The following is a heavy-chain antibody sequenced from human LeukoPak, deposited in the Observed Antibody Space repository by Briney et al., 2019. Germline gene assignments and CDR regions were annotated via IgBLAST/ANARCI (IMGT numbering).Heavy chain of an antibody. CDR3: ARVAVAAPNWFAP. D-gene: IGHD6-19*01. V-gene: IGHV4-39*07. Sequence: SETLSLTCTVSGGSISSSDYYWGWIRQPPGKGLEWIGSIYYSGSTYYNPSLKSRVTISVDTSKNQFSLKLSSVTAADTALYYCARVAVAAPNWFAPWGQGTLVTVSS. CDR2: IYYSGST. J-gene: IGHJ5*02. CDR1: GGSISSSDYY.